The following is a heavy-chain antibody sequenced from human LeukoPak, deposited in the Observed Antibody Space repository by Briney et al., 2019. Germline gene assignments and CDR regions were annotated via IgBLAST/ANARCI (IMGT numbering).Heavy chain of an antibody. J-gene: IGHJ4*02. CDR3: ARMPDSSGYYSGYFDY. CDR2: INPSGGST. Sequence: ASVKVSCKASGYTFTSYYMHWVRQAPGQGLEWMGIINPSGGSTSYAQKFQGRVTMTRDTSISTAYMELSRLRSDDTAVYYCARMPDSSGYYSGYFDYWGQGTLVTVSS. CDR1: GYTFTSYY. D-gene: IGHD3-22*01. V-gene: IGHV1-46*01.